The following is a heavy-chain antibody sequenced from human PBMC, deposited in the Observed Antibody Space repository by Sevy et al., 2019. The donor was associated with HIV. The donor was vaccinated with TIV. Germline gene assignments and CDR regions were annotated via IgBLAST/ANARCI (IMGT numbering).Heavy chain of an antibody. CDR3: ARGYYDILTGYYRLNQYYFDY. V-gene: IGHV1-18*01. J-gene: IGHJ4*02. D-gene: IGHD3-9*01. Sequence: ASVKVSCKASGYTFTSYGISWVRQAPGQGLEWMGWISAYNGNTNYAQKLQGRVTMTTDTSTSTAYMELRSLRSDDTAVYYCARGYYDILTGYYRLNQYYFDYWGQRTLVTVSS. CDR2: ISAYNGNT. CDR1: GYTFTSYG.